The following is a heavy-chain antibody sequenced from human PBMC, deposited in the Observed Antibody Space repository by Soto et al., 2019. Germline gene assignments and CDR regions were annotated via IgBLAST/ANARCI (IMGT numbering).Heavy chain of an antibody. J-gene: IGHJ4*02. CDR1: GFTFSSYA. CDR2: ISGSGGST. V-gene: IGHV3-23*01. CDR3: AKDLRYTVAGPFDD. D-gene: IGHD6-19*01. Sequence: PGGSLRLSCAASGFTFSSYAMSWVRQAPGKGLEWVSAISGSGGSTHYADSVKGRFTISRDNSKNTLYLQMNSLRAEDTAVYYCAKDLRYTVAGPFDDWGQGTLVTVSS.